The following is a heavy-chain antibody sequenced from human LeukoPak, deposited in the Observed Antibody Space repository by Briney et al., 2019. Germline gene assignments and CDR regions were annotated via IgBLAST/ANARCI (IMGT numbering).Heavy chain of an antibody. CDR2: INWNSNNI. CDR1: GFTFDDYA. D-gene: IGHD6-19*01. Sequence: PGRSLRLSCAASGFTFDDYAMHWVRQAPGKGLEWVSGINWNSNNIDYADSVKGRFTISRDNVKNLLYLQMNSLRAEDTAVYYCARVQRGIAVALDYWGQGTLATVSS. J-gene: IGHJ4*02. V-gene: IGHV3-9*01. CDR3: ARVQRGIAVALDY.